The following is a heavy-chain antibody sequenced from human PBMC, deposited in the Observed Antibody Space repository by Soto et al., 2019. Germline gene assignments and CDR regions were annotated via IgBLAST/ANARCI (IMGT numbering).Heavy chain of an antibody. Sequence: SVKVSCKASGGTFSSYRINWVRQAPGQGREWVGGIVPTYRTADYAQKFQGRVTITADESARTAYMELRSLKSQDTAVYYCARDSGAKLSSSWGQGTLVTVSS. CDR3: ARDSGAKLSSS. D-gene: IGHD6-13*01. J-gene: IGHJ4*02. CDR2: IVPTYRTA. CDR1: GGTFSSYR. V-gene: IGHV1-69*13.